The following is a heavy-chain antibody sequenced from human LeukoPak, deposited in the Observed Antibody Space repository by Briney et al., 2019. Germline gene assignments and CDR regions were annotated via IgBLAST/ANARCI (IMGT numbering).Heavy chain of an antibody. CDR1: GFTFSSYW. D-gene: IGHD3-22*01. CDR3: ARRYYDSSGYLEFDY. Sequence: GSLRLSCVVSGFTFSSYWMSWIRQPPGKGLEWIGEINHSGSTNYNPSLKRRVTISVETSKNQFSLKLSSVTAADTAVYYCARRYYDSSGYLEFDYWGQGTLVTVSS. J-gene: IGHJ4*02. V-gene: IGHV4-34*01. CDR2: INHSGST.